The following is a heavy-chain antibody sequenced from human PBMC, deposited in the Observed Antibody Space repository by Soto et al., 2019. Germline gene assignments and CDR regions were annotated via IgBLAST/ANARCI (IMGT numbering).Heavy chain of an antibody. D-gene: IGHD4-17*01. CDR3: AKAPLSPSIATVTSFDY. CDR1: GFTFSSYA. J-gene: IGHJ4*02. CDR2: ISGSGGST. Sequence: GGSLRLSCAASGFTFSSYAMSWVRQAPGKGLEWVSAISGSGGSTYYADSVKGRFTISRDNSKNTLYLQMNSLRAKDTAVYYCAKAPLSPSIATVTSFDYWGQGTLVTVSS. V-gene: IGHV3-23*01.